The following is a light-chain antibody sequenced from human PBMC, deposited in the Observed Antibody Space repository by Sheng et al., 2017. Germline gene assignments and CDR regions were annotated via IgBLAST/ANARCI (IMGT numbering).Light chain of an antibody. CDR3: QQYGSSPRT. CDR2: GAS. Sequence: EIVLTQSPGTLSLSPGERVTLSCRASQSVSSSYLAWYQQKPGQAPRLLIYGASSRATGIPDRFSGSGSGTDFTLTISRLEPEDFAVYYCQQYGSSPRTFVRGPNVE. V-gene: IGKV3-20*01. J-gene: IGKJ1*01. CDR1: QSVSSSY.